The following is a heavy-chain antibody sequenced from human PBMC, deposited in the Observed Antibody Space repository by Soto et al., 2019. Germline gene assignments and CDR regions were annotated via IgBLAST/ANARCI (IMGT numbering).Heavy chain of an antibody. CDR2: IKQDGSEK. J-gene: IGHJ6*02. CDR1: GFTFSTNW. V-gene: IGHV3-7*01. CDR3: VRDWSTFWGMDV. Sequence: GGSLRLSCAAPGFTFSTNWMNWVRQAPGKGLEWVANIKQDGSEKYYVDSVKGRFAISRDNAKDSLFLQMNNLRAEDTAVYYCVRDWSTFWGMDVWGQGTTVTVSS.